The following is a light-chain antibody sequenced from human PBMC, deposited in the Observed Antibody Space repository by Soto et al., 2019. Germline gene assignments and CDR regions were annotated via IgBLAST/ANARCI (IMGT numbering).Light chain of an antibody. Sequence: QSVLTQPPSASGTPGQRVTISCSGSSSNIGSNTVNWYQQLPGTAPKLLIYSNNQRPSGVPDRFSGSKSGASASLAISGLQSEDEADYYCQSYDSSLSGWVFGTGTKVTV. CDR1: SSNIGSNT. CDR3: QSYDSSLSGWV. V-gene: IGLV1-44*01. J-gene: IGLJ1*01. CDR2: SNN.